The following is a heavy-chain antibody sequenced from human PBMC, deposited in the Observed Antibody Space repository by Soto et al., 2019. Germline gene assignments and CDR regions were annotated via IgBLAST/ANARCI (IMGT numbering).Heavy chain of an antibody. CDR3: AKDLSTTVTMEGYYGMDV. Sequence: GSLRLACAASGFTFSSYAMSWVRQAPGKGLEWVSAISGSGGSTYHADSVKGRFTISRDNSKNTLYLQMNSLRAEDTAVYYCAKDLSTTVTMEGYYGMDVWGQGTTVTVSS. V-gene: IGHV3-23*01. CDR1: GFTFSSYA. D-gene: IGHD4-4*01. CDR2: ISGSGGST. J-gene: IGHJ6*02.